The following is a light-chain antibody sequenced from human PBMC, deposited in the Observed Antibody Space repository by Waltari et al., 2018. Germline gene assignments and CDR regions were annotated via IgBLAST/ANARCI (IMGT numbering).Light chain of an antibody. V-gene: IGKV3-20*01. CDR3: QQYGSFPYT. Sequence: EIVLTQSPGTLSLSPGERATLSCRASQSVSNNSLAWYRQEPGQPPRPLIFDASSRATGIPDRFSGSGSGTDFTLTISRLEPEDFAVYYCQQYGSFPYTFGQGTKLE. CDR1: QSVSNNS. CDR2: DAS. J-gene: IGKJ2*01.